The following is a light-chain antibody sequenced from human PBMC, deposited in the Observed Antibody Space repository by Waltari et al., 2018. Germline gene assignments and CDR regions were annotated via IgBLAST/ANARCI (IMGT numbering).Light chain of an antibody. CDR3: QQYGGPPPLT. J-gene: IGKJ4*01. Sequence: EIILTQSPPTVSVSPGERITLSCRASEGIAMHHLAWYQHKPGQAPRLLFYATSTRATGIPDRFSASGSGTDFTLTVSRLEPEDFAVYFCQQYGGPPPLTFGGGTKV. CDR1: EGIAMHH. V-gene: IGKV3-20*01. CDR2: ATS.